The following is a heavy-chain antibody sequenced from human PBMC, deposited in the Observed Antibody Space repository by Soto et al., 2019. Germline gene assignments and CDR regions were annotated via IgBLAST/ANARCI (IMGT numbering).Heavy chain of an antibody. CDR1: GGSISSGGYY. V-gene: IGHV4-31*03. CDR2: IYYSGST. CDR3: ARGDSGYGELIDY. J-gene: IGHJ4*02. Sequence: QVQLQESGPGLVKPSQTLSLTCTVSGGSISSGGYYWSWIRQHPGKGLEWIGYIYYSGSTYYNPSLKSRVTISVATSKNQFSLKLSSVTAADTAVYYCARGDSGYGELIDYWGQGTLVTVSS. D-gene: IGHD5-12*01.